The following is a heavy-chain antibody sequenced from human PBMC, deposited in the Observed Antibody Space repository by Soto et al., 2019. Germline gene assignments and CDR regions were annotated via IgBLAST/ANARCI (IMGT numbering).Heavy chain of an antibody. CDR3: ARLIAVAGVWYLDY. D-gene: IGHD6-19*01. V-gene: IGHV4-39*07. CDR1: GGSISSSSYF. Sequence: SETLSLTCTVSGGSISSSSYFWGWIRQPPGKGLEWIGSMYYSGGTYYNPSLKSRVTISVDTSKNQFSLKLSSVTAADTAVYYCARLIAVAGVWYLDYWGQGTLVTVSS. CDR2: MYYSGGT. J-gene: IGHJ4*02.